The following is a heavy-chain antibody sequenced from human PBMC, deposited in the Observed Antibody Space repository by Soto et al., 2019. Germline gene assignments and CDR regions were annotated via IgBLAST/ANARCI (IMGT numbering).Heavy chain of an antibody. V-gene: IGHV3-30-3*01. CDR1: GFTFSSYA. D-gene: IGHD3-10*01. J-gene: IGHJ4*02. CDR2: ISYDGSNK. CDR3: ARDSLWFGESSADY. Sequence: GGSLRLSCAASGFTFSSYAMHWVRQAPGKGLEWVAVISYDGSNKYYADSVKGRFTISRDNSKNTLYLQMNSLRAEDTAVYYCARDSLWFGESSADYWGQGTLVTVSS.